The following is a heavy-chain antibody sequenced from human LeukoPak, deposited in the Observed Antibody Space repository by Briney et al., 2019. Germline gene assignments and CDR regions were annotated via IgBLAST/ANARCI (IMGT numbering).Heavy chain of an antibody. D-gene: IGHD1-20*01. CDR2: IKSDGITT. CDR3: LRDLNWSLDQ. V-gene: IGHV3-74*01. J-gene: IGHJ4*02. Sequence: GGSLRLSCAASGFTFSNYMMHWVRQAPGKGLVWVSRIKSDGITTTYADSVKGRFTISRDNAKNTLYLQMNSLRAEDTAVYYCLRDLNWSLDQWGQGTPVTVSS. CDR1: GFTFSNYM.